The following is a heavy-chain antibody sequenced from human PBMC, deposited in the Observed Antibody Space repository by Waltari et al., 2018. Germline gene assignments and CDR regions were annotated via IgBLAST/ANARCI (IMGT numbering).Heavy chain of an antibody. CDR3: AREAAMVRGVTDY. J-gene: IGHJ4*02. Sequence: EVQLVESGGGLVQLGGPLSFSCAASGFTFCSYSMNCVRRAPGKGLECVSYISSSSSTIYYADSVKGRFTISRDNAKNSLYLQMNSLRAEDTAVYYCAREAAMVRGVTDYWGQGTLVTVSS. CDR2: ISSSSSTI. V-gene: IGHV3-48*04. CDR1: GFTFCSYS. D-gene: IGHD3-10*01.